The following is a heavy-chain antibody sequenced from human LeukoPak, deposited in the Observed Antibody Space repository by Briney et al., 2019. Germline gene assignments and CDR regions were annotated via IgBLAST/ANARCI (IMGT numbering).Heavy chain of an antibody. CDR1: GFIFRSYA. CDR2: ISGSGGST. D-gene: IGHD3-22*01. V-gene: IGHV3-23*01. J-gene: IGHJ6*03. Sequence: GGSLRLSCAASGFIFRSYAMNWVRQAPGKGLEWVSGISGSGGSTYYTDSVKGRFTISRDNSKNTLYLEMNSLRAEDTALYYCAKPGPYTSGFYWRYFYHMDVWGKGTTVTVSS. CDR3: AKPGPYTSGFYWRYFYHMDV.